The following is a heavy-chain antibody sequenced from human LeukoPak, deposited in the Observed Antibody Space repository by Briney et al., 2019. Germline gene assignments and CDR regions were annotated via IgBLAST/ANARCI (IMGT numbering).Heavy chain of an antibody. V-gene: IGHV3-23*01. J-gene: IGHJ4*02. CDR2: TSATGGST. Sequence: GGSLRLSCVASGFTFSNYAMIWVRQAPGKGLEWVSATSATGGSTYYADSVKGRFTISRDNSKKTLYLQMNSLTVEETAVYYCARGGLDWLLYSQFDYWGQGTLVTASS. CDR3: ARGGLDWLLYSQFDY. D-gene: IGHD3-9*01. CDR1: GFTFSNYA.